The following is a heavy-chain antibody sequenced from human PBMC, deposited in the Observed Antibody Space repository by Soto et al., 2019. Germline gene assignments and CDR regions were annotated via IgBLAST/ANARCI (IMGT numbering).Heavy chain of an antibody. CDR3: AREKIVVVPAAHLSGSSGPRRWFAP. V-gene: IGHV1-3*01. CDR2: INAGNGKT. J-gene: IGHJ5*02. CDR1: GYTFTNYA. Sequence: GASVKVSCKASGYTFTNYAIHWVRQAPGQRLEWMGWINAGNGKTKYSQNFQGRVTITRDTSASTAYMELSSLRSEDTAVYYCAREKIVVVPAAHLSGSSGPRRWFAPWGQGTLVIGSS. D-gene: IGHD2-2*01.